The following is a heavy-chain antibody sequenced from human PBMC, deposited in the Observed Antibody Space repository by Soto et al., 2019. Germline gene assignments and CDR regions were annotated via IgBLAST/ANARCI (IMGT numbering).Heavy chain of an antibody. CDR1: GYTFTSYY. Sequence: QVQLVQSGAEVKKPGASVKVSCKASGYTFTSYYMHWVRQAPGQGLEWMGIINPRGGSTSYAQKFQGRVTIARDTSTSTVYMKLSSLRSEDTAVYYCARGLGYDSSGNSWTGYYDGIHVWGQGTTVTVSS. D-gene: IGHD3-22*01. V-gene: IGHV1-46*01. J-gene: IGHJ6*02. CDR2: INPRGGST. CDR3: ARGLGYDSSGNSWTGYYDGIHV.